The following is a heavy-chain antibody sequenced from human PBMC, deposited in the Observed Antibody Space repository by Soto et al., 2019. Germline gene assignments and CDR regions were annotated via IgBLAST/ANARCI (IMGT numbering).Heavy chain of an antibody. CDR3: ATGTAAPAH. CDR1: GFTFSNFD. J-gene: IGHJ1*01. CDR2: ISTSGGTT. Sequence: EGQLLESGGGLVQPGGSLRLSCAASGFTFSNFDMSWVRQAPGKGLEWVSGISTSGGTTYYADSVKGRFTSSRDNSKNTLYLQMTSLRAEDTAVYYCATGTAAPAHWGQGTLVTVSS. D-gene: IGHD6-13*01. V-gene: IGHV3-23*01.